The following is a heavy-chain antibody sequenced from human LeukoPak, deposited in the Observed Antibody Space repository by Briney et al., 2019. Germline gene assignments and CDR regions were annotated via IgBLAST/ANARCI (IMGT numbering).Heavy chain of an antibody. CDR1: GYTFTSYG. Sequence: GASVKVSCKASGYTFTSYGISWVRQAPGXXXXWMGWISAYNGNTNYAQKLQGRVTMTTDTSTSTAYMELRSLRSDDTAVYYCALIAVAGTFDYWGQGTLVTVSS. V-gene: IGHV1-18*01. D-gene: IGHD6-19*01. CDR3: ALIAVAGTFDY. J-gene: IGHJ4*02. CDR2: ISAYNGNT.